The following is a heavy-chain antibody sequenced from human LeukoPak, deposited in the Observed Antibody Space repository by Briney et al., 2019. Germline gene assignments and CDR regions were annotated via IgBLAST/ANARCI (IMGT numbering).Heavy chain of an antibody. V-gene: IGHV3-23*01. CDR3: AKDGSSGFDYYFHY. CDR1: GFTFKNYA. CDR2: ISGSGDNT. D-gene: IGHD5-12*01. Sequence: GGSLRLSCAASGFTFKNYAMTWVHQAPGKGLEWVSGISGSGDNTYYADSDSVEGRFTISRDNPKNTLYLQMNSLGAEDTAVYYCAKDGSSGFDYYFHYWGQGTLVTVSS. J-gene: IGHJ4*02.